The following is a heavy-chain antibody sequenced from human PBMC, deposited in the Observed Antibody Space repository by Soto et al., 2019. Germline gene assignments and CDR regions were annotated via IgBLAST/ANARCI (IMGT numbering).Heavy chain of an antibody. Sequence: SETLSLTCTVSGGSISSSSYYWGWIRQPPGKGLEWIGSIYYSGTTYYNPSLKSRVTISVDASKNQFSLKLSSVTAADTAVYYCARHRGYYDILTGYYTELNFDYWGQGTLVTAPQ. CDR2: IYYSGTT. CDR3: ARHRGYYDILTGYYTELNFDY. D-gene: IGHD3-9*01. V-gene: IGHV4-39*01. J-gene: IGHJ4*02. CDR1: GGSISSSSYY.